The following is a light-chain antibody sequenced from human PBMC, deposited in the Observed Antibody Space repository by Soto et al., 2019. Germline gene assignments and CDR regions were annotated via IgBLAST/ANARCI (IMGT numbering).Light chain of an antibody. CDR3: AAWDDSLNGVV. J-gene: IGLJ2*01. CDR1: NSNIGSNT. V-gene: IGLV1-44*01. CDR2: SNN. Sequence: QAVVTQPPSASGTPGQRVTISCSGSNSNIGSNTVNWYQQLPGTAPRLLIFSNNQRPSGVPDRFSGSTSGTSASLAISGLQSEDEADYYCAAWDDSLNGVVFGGGTKLTVL.